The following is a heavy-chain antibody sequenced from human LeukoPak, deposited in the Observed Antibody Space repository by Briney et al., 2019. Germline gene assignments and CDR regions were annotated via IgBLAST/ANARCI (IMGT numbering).Heavy chain of an antibody. V-gene: IGHV4-59*02. D-gene: IGHD3-10*01. CDR2: VSNSGSA. J-gene: IGHJ2*01. CDR1: GSSVSSYY. Sequence: PSETLSLTCSVSGSSVSSYYWSWIRQPPGKGLEWIGYVSNSGSANYNPSLKSRVTISVDRSKNQLSMKLNSVTAADTAVYYCARGSLLRFGENRRWHFDLWGRGTLVTVSS. CDR3: ARGSLLRFGENRRWHFDL.